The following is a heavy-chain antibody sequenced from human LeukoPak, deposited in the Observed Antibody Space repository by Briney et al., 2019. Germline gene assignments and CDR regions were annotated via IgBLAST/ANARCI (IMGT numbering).Heavy chain of an antibody. V-gene: IGHV1-18*01. CDR2: ISAYNGNT. CDR3: AREGVVVVVAATLGGAGYYYGMDV. CDR1: GYTFTSYG. Sequence: ASVKVSCKASGYTFTSYGISWVRQAPGQGLEWMGWISAYNGNTNYAQKLQGRVTMTTDTSTSTAYMELRSLRSDDTAVYYCAREGVVVVVAATLGGAGYYYGMDVWGQGTTVTVSS. D-gene: IGHD2-15*01. J-gene: IGHJ6*02.